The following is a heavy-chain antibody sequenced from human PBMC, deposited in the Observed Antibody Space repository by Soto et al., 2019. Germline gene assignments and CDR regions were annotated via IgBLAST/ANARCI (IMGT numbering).Heavy chain of an antibody. Sequence: PGESLKISCTGSGYSFTSYWICWVLQMPLKGLEWMGIIYPGDSDTRYSPSFQGQVTISADKSISTAYLQWSSLKASDTAMYYCARISIAVAGPDDFDIWGQGTMVPVSS. D-gene: IGHD6-19*01. V-gene: IGHV5-51*01. CDR3: ARISIAVAGPDDFDI. J-gene: IGHJ3*02. CDR1: GYSFTSYW. CDR2: IYPGDSDT.